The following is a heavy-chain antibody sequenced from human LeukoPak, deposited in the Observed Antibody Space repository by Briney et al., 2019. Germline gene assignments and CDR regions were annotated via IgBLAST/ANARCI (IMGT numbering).Heavy chain of an antibody. Sequence: GRSLSPSCAVSGFTFSSYAMHWDRQAPGEGLEWEAVISYDGSNKYYADSMKGLFTISRDNSKNTLYLQMNSLRAEDTAVYYCASQYYYDSSGYYPLDYWGQGTLVTVSS. CDR1: GFTFSSYA. V-gene: IGHV3-30-3*02. CDR2: ISYDGSNK. D-gene: IGHD3-22*01. J-gene: IGHJ4*02. CDR3: ASQYYYDSSGYYPLDY.